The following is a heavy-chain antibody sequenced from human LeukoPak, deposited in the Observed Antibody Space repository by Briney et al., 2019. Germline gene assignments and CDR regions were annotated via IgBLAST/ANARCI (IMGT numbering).Heavy chain of an antibody. D-gene: IGHD3-22*01. J-gene: IGHJ4*02. CDR2: IIPILGIA. CDR3: ARDGGYDSSGYHTYYFDY. V-gene: IGHV1-69*04. CDR1: GGTFSSYT. Sequence: ASVKVSCKASGGTFSSYTISRVRQAPGQGLEWMGRIIPILGIANYAQKFQGRVTITADKSTSTAYMELSSLRSEDTAVYYCARDGGYDSSGYHTYYFDYWGQGTLVTVSS.